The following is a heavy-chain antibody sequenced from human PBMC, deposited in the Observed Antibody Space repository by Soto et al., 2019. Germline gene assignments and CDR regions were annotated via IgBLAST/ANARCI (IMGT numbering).Heavy chain of an antibody. CDR1: GYTLTELS. CDR3: ARDLAMDV. V-gene: IGHV1-24*01. CDR2: FDPEDGVT. D-gene: IGHD3-16*01. Sequence: GASVKVSCKVSGYTLTELSMHWVRQAPGKGQERTGAFDPEDGVTIYAQKFQGKVTMTADTSTDTAYIELSSLRSEATAVYYCARDLAMDVWGQGTTVTVSS. J-gene: IGHJ6*02.